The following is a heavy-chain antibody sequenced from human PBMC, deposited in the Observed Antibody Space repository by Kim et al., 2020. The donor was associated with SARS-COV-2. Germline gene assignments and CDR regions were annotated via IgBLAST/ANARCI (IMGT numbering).Heavy chain of an antibody. J-gene: IGHJ4*02. D-gene: IGHD2-21*01. V-gene: IGHV1-18*01. CDR3: ARDRDIVVVAFDY. Sequence: YAQKLQGRVTMTTDTSTSTAYMELRSLRSDDTAVYYCARDRDIVVVAFDYWGQGTLVTVSS.